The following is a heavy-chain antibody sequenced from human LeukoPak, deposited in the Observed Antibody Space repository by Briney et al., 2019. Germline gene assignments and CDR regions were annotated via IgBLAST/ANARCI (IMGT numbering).Heavy chain of an antibody. CDR1: GVTVSSTY. CDR3: ARASKVEAFDV. D-gene: IGHD2-15*01. V-gene: IGHV3-66*01. J-gene: IGHJ3*01. Sequence: PGGSLRLSCAASGVTVSSTYMSWVRQAPGKGLEWVSVIYGGSSTYNADAVKGRFTISRDNSKNTLFLQMRSLRAEDTAVYYCARASKVEAFDVWGQGTMVTVSS. CDR2: IYGGSST.